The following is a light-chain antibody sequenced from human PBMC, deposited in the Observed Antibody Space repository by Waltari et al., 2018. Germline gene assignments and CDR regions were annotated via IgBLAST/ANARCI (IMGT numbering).Light chain of an antibody. CDR2: GAS. CDR3: QKYNNWPRT. Sequence: EIVMTQSPATLSVSPGERATLSCRASQSVSSNLAWYQQKPGQAPSLLIYGASTRATGIPARFSGIGSGTEFTLTISSLQSEDFAVYYCQKYNNWPRTFGQGTKVEIK. V-gene: IGKV3-15*01. CDR1: QSVSSN. J-gene: IGKJ1*01.